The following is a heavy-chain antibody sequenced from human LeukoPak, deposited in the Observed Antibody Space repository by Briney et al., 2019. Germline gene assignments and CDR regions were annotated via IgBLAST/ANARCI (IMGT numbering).Heavy chain of an antibody. CDR1: GGSISSSSYY. Sequence: KTSETLSLTCTVSGGSISSSSYYWGSIRQPPGKGLEWIGSIYHSGSTYYNPSLKSRVTISVDTSKNQFSLKLSSVTAADTAVYYCASPMVRGVIGPYFDYWGQGTLVTVSS. CDR3: ASPMVRGVIGPYFDY. J-gene: IGHJ4*02. D-gene: IGHD3-10*01. CDR2: IYHSGST. V-gene: IGHV4-39*01.